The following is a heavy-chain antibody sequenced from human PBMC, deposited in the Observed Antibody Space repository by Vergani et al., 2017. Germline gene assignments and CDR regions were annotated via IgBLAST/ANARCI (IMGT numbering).Heavy chain of an antibody. Sequence: QVQLQESGPGLVKPSETLSLTCAVYGGSFSGYYWSWIRQPPGKGLEWIGEINHSGSTNYNPSLKSRVTISVDTSKNQFSLKLSSVTAADTAVYYCASRRRGYCSSTSCYRGWFDPWGQGTLVTVSS. CDR1: GGSFSGYY. V-gene: IGHV4-34*01. CDR2: INHSGST. D-gene: IGHD2-2*01. J-gene: IGHJ5*02. CDR3: ASRRRGYCSSTSCYRGWFDP.